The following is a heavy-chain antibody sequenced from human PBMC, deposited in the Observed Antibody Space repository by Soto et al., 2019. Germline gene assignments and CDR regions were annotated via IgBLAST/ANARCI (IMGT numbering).Heavy chain of an antibody. D-gene: IGHD3-10*01. Sequence: SETLSLTCTVSGASFSSSTSYYWCWIRLSPGKGLEWIGSIYYNGNTYYNPSLKSRVTISVDSSKNQFSLKLSSVTAADTAVYYCARLDTIVRGVIRDYYFYYMDVWGKGTTVTVSS. CDR2: IYYNGNT. V-gene: IGHV4-39*01. J-gene: IGHJ6*03. CDR3: ARLDTIVRGVIRDYYFYYMDV. CDR1: GASFSSSTSYY.